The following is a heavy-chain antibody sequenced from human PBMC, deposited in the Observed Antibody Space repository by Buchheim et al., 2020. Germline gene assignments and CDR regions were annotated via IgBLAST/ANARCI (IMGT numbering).Heavy chain of an antibody. Sequence: QVQLQQWGAGLLKPSETLSLTCAVYGGSFSGYYWSWIRQPPGKGLEWIGEINNSGSTNYNQSLKSRVTISVDTSKHQFSLKLSSVTAADTAVYYCARVTPYYYDSSGYLYYFDYWGQGTL. V-gene: IGHV4-34*01. CDR1: GGSFSGYY. D-gene: IGHD3-22*01. CDR3: ARVTPYYYDSSGYLYYFDY. J-gene: IGHJ4*02. CDR2: INNSGST.